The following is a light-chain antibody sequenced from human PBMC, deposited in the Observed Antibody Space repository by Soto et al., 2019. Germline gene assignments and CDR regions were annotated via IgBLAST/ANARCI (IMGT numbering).Light chain of an antibody. CDR3: SSYTTTSPLRV. CDR2: EVR. J-gene: IGLJ3*02. V-gene: IGLV2-14*01. CDR1: SSDVGGHNY. Sequence: QSALTQPASLSGSPGQSITISCTGTSSDVGGHNYVSWYQQHPGKAPTLLIYEVRVRPSGVSIRFSGSKAANKASLTISGLQAEYEADYYCSSYTTTSPLRVFGGGTKVTVL.